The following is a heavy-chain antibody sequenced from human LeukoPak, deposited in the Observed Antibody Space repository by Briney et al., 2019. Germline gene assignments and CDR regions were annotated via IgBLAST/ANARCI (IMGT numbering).Heavy chain of an antibody. V-gene: IGHV3-30*02. J-gene: IGHJ4*02. CDR3: AKDKRSDSITIFGGIDY. CDR1: GFTFSSYG. D-gene: IGHD3-3*01. CDR2: IRYDGSNK. Sequence: GRSLRLSCAASGFTFSSYGMHWVRQAPGKGLEWVAFIRYDGSNKYYADSVKGRFTISRDNSKNTLYLQMNSLRAEDTAVYYCAKDKRSDSITIFGGIDYWGQGTLVTVSS.